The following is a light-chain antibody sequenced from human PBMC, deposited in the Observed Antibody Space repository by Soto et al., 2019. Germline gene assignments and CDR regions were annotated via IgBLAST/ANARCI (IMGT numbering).Light chain of an antibody. Sequence: VMTQAPATLSVSPGERATLSCRASQTINNNVAWYQLKDGQVPRLLIYGASTRATDIPARFSGSGSGTEFTLTISSLQPDDFATYYCQQYNSYSTFGQGTKVDIK. CDR1: QTINNN. J-gene: IGKJ1*01. V-gene: IGKV3-15*01. CDR2: GAS. CDR3: QQYNSYST.